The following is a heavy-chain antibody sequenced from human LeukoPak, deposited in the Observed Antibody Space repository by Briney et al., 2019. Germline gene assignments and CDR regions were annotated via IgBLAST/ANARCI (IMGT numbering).Heavy chain of an antibody. CDR3: ARVLGYCTNGVCGPIDY. Sequence: GGSWRASWAASGFTFGSYAMPGVRRAPGRGLEGVAVISYDGSNKYYADSVKGRFTISRDNSKNTLYLQMNSLRAEDTAVYYCARVLGYCTNGVCGPIDYWGQGTLVTVSS. CDR2: ISYDGSNK. CDR1: GFTFGSYA. V-gene: IGHV3-30*04. J-gene: IGHJ4*02. D-gene: IGHD2-8*01.